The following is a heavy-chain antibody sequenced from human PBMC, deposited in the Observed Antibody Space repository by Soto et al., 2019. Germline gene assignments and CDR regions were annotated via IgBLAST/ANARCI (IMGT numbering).Heavy chain of an antibody. Sequence: GGSLRLSCTASGFTFGDYAMSWVRQAPGKGLEWVGFIRSKAYGGTTEYAASVKGRFTISRDDSKSIAYLQMNSLKTEDTVVYYCTSTKREYYDILTGYYGPDAFDIWGQGTMV. CDR3: TSTKREYYDILTGYYGPDAFDI. V-gene: IGHV3-49*04. CDR1: GFTFGDYA. CDR2: IRSKAYGGTT. D-gene: IGHD3-9*01. J-gene: IGHJ3*02.